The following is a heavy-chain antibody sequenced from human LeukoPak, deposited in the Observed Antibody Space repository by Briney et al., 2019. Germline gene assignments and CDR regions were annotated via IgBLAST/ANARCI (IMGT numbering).Heavy chain of an antibody. D-gene: IGHD6-19*01. CDR3: ARGHSSGWYGGYGMDV. V-gene: IGHV1-8*01. J-gene: IGHJ6*02. Sequence: ASVKVSCKASGYTFTSYDINWVRQATGQGLEWMGWMNPNSGNTGYAQKFQGRVTMTRNTSISTAYMELSSLRSEDTAVYYCARGHSSGWYGGYGMDVWGQGTTVTVSS. CDR2: MNPNSGNT. CDR1: GYTFTSYD.